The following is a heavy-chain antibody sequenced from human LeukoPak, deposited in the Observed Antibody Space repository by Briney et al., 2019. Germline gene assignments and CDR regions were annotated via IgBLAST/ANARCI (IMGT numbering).Heavy chain of an antibody. Sequence: SVKVSCKASGGTFSSYAISWVRQAPGQGLEWMGGIIPIFGTANYAQKFQGRVTITADESTSTAYMELSSLRSEDTAVYYCASGDLVRGRIVVVPAAIPHYYMDVWGKGTTVTVSS. J-gene: IGHJ6*03. D-gene: IGHD2-2*01. CDR1: GGTFSSYA. V-gene: IGHV1-69*13. CDR2: IIPIFGTA. CDR3: ASGDLVRGRIVVVPAAIPHYYMDV.